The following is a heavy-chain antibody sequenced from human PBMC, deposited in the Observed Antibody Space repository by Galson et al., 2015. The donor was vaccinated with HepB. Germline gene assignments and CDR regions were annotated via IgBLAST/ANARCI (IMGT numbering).Heavy chain of an antibody. CDR1: EFTFSANW. Sequence: SLRLSCAGSEFTFSANWVSWVRQPPGKGLDWVANISPDGSQKNYVESVKGRFTVSRDNAKNSVYLQMSSLRTEDTAVYFCARGRPGLAVWGQGTTVTVSS. J-gene: IGHJ6*02. V-gene: IGHV3-7*03. CDR2: ISPDGSQK. CDR3: ARGRPGLAV. D-gene: IGHD2-2*01.